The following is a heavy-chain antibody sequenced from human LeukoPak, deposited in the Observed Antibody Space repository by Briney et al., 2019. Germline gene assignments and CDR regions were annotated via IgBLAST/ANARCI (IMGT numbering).Heavy chain of an antibody. Sequence: GGSLRLSCAASEFTFSSYWMHWVRQAPGKGLVWVSRINSDGSSTSYADSVKGRFTISGDNAKNTLYLQMNSLRAEDTALYYCVKSSRVVVIANHYYYYGMDVWGQGTTVTVSS. J-gene: IGHJ6*02. CDR2: INSDGSST. V-gene: IGHV3-74*01. CDR1: EFTFSSYW. CDR3: VKSSRVVVIANHYYYYGMDV. D-gene: IGHD3-22*01.